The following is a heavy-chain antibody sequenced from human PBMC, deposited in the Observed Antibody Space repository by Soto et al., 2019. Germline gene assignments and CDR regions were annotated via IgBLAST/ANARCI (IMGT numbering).Heavy chain of an antibody. J-gene: IGHJ4*02. Sequence: DVQLVESGGGLVQPGRSLRLSCAASGFTFDDYAMHWVRQAPGKGLEWVSGISWNSGSIGYADSVKGRFTISRDNAKNSLYLQMNSLRAEDTALYYCAKVGGKLGLRCYFDYWGQGTLVTVSS. CDR3: AKVGGKLGLRCYFDY. V-gene: IGHV3-9*01. CDR1: GFTFDDYA. CDR2: ISWNSGSI. D-gene: IGHD4-17*01.